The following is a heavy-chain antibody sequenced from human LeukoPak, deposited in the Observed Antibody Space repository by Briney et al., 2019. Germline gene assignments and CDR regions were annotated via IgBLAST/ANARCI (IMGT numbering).Heavy chain of an antibody. CDR2: ISASGGDT. Sequence: PGGSLRLSCAASGFGFSTYSFSWVRQAPGKGLEWVSGISASGGDTFYADSVKGRFTISRDNTKNSLYLQMNSLRAEDTAVFYCARDQYDTWSRRGNFDSWGQGTLVIVSS. V-gene: IGHV3-23*01. D-gene: IGHD3-3*01. CDR1: GFGFSTYS. CDR3: ARDQYDTWSRRGNFDS. J-gene: IGHJ4*02.